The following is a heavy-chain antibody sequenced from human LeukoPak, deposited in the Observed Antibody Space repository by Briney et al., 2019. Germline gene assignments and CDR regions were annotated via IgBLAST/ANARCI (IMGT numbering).Heavy chain of an antibody. CDR3: ASDRYCSGVSCYNNWFAP. Sequence: GASVKVSCKASGYTFTGYYMHWVRQAPGQGLEWMGWINPNSGGTNYAQKFQGRVTMTRDTSISTAYMELSRLRSDDTAVYYCASDRYCSGVSCYNNWFAPWGQGTLVTVSS. CDR2: INPNSGGT. V-gene: IGHV1-2*02. J-gene: IGHJ5*02. CDR1: GYTFTGYY. D-gene: IGHD2-15*01.